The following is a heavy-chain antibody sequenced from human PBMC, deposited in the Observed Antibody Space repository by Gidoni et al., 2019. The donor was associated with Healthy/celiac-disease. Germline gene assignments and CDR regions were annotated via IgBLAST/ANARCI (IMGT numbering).Heavy chain of an antibody. Sequence: QVQLQESGPGLGKPSETLSLTCTVSGGSISSYYWRWIRQPAGKGLEWIGRSYTSGSTNYNPSLKSRVTMSVDTSKNQFSLKLSSVTAADTAVYYCARVVSVTKGAYYMDVWGKGTTVTVSS. D-gene: IGHD4-17*01. V-gene: IGHV4-4*07. CDR3: ARVVSVTKGAYYMDV. CDR2: SYTSGST. CDR1: GGSISSYY. J-gene: IGHJ6*03.